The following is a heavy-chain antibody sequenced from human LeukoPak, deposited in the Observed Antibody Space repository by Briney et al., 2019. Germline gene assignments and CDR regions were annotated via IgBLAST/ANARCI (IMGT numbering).Heavy chain of an antibody. CDR2: INPSEGST. Sequence: ASVKVSCKASGYTFTSYHIHWVRQVPGQGLEWMGVINPSEGSTDYAQRFQDRVSLTRDTSTGTVYMDLSRLRCEDTAVYYCARSDKMDVWGQGTTVTVSS. CDR3: ARSDKMDV. CDR1: GYTFTSYH. V-gene: IGHV1-46*01. J-gene: IGHJ6*02.